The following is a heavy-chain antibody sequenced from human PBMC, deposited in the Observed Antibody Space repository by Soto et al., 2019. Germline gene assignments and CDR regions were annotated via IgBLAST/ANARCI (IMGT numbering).Heavy chain of an antibody. CDR1: GGTFSRHG. D-gene: IGHD3-9*01. CDR3: ASNDDILTGSYYYGMDV. CDR2: IPPIFGTA. V-gene: IGHV1-69*12. J-gene: IGHJ6*02. Sequence: QVQLVQSGAEVKKPGSSVKVSCKASGGTFSRHGISWVRQAPGQGLEWLGGIPPIFGTANYPQKFQGRVTITAEESTSTAYMELSSLRSEDTAVYYCASNDDILTGSYYYGMDVWGQGTTVTVSS.